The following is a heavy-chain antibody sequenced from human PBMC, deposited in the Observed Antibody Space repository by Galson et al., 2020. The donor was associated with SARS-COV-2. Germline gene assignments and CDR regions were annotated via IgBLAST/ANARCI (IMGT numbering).Heavy chain of an antibody. D-gene: IGHD3-16*01. CDR3: ANMGG. V-gene: IGHV3-23*01. Sequence: GESLKISCAASGFTFSSYAMSWVRQAPGKGLEWVSAISSSGGNTYYADSVKGRFTISRDNSKNTVYLQMNSLRAEDTAVYYCANMGGWGQGTLVTVSS. CDR2: ISSSGGNT. CDR1: GFTFSSYA. J-gene: IGHJ4*02.